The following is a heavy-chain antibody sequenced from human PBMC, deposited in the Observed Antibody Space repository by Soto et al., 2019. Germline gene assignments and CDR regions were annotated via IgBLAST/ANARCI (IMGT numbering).Heavy chain of an antibody. Sequence: PGGSLRLSCAASGVRFSTYAMSWVRQAPGKGLEWVAIIGGGGGDIDYADSVKGRFTISRDNSKNTLFLQMNSLRVVDTAVYYCAKDLSARWLNPFDIWGQGTMVTVSS. V-gene: IGHV3-23*01. D-gene: IGHD3-22*01. CDR3: AKDLSARWLNPFDI. CDR2: IGGGGGDI. J-gene: IGHJ3*02. CDR1: GVRFSTYA.